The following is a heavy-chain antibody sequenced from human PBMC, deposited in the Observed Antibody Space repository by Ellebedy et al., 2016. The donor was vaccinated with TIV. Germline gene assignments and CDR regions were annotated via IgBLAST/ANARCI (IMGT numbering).Heavy chain of an antibody. CDR3: ARGGGLRAFDI. D-gene: IGHD3-16*01. CDR1: GGSFSGFY. CDR2: IDHSGGA. Sequence: SETLSLXXAVYGGSFSGFYWSWIRQAPGKGLEWIGEIDHSGGANCNPSLKSRLTISVDTSKNQFSLNLNSVTAADTAEYYCARGGGLRAFDIWGQGTEVTVSS. V-gene: IGHV4-34*01. J-gene: IGHJ3*02.